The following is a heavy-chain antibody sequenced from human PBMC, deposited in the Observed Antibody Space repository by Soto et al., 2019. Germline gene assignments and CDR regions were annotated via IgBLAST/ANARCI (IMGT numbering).Heavy chain of an antibody. J-gene: IGHJ6*02. CDR3: ARGPGYCSSTSCYAYYYYGMDV. V-gene: IGHV3-53*01. Sequence: GGSLRLSCAASGFTVSSNYMSWVRQAPGKGLEWVSVIYSGGSTYYADSVKGRFTISRDNSKNTLYLQMNSRRAEDTSVYYCARGPGYCSSTSCYAYYYYGMDVWGQGTTVTVSS. CDR2: IYSGGST. D-gene: IGHD2-2*01. CDR1: GFTVSSNY.